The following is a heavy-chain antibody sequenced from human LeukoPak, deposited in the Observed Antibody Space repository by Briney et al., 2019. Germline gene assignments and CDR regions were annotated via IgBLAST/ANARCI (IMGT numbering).Heavy chain of an antibody. D-gene: IGHD2-15*01. CDR1: GFTFRSYA. V-gene: IGHV3-23*01. CDR3: AKNSVGTAQGGAFDI. Sequence: PGGSLRLSCAASGFTFRSYAMSWVRQAPGKGLEWVSVINDSGGSTYNADSVKGRFTITRDNSKNTLWLQMNSLRAEDTAVYYCAKNSVGTAQGGAFDIWGQGTMVTVSS. CDR2: INDSGGST. J-gene: IGHJ3*02.